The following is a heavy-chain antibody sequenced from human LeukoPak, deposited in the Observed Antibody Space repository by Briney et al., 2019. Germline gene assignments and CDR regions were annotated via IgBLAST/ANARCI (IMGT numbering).Heavy chain of an antibody. J-gene: IGHJ4*02. V-gene: IGHV1-2*02. Sequence: ASVKVSCKASGYTFTGYYIHWVRQAPGQGLEWMGWINPNSGGTNYAQKFQGRVTMTRDTSISTVYMELSRLRSDDTAVYYCAKDWGIDGSYFRLFDYWGQGTLVTVSS. CDR3: AKDWGIDGSYFRLFDY. CDR2: INPNSGGT. CDR1: GYTFTGYY. D-gene: IGHD1-26*01.